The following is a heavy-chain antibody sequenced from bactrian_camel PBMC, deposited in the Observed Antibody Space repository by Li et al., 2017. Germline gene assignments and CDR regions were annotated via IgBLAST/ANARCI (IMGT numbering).Heavy chain of an antibody. CDR2: INSGVGDT. D-gene: IGHD7*01. CDR1: GLPFSSYP. Sequence: VQLVESGGGLVQPGGSLRLSCAASGLPFSSYPMSWVRQVPGKGLEWVSTINSGVGDTYYADSVKGRFTISRDNAKNTLFLHLNNLKTEDTAMYYCANRGTNWCFDYWGQGTQVTVS. V-gene: IGHV3S31*01. J-gene: IGHJ6*01. CDR3: ANRGTNWCFDY.